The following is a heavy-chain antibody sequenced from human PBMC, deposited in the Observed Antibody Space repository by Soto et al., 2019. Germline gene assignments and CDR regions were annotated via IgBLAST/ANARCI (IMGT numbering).Heavy chain of an antibody. CDR3: ARDQSVGQGFDP. D-gene: IGHD1-26*01. CDR1: GGSISSYY. Sequence: SETLSLTCTVSGGSISSYYWSWIRQPPGKGLEWIGYIYYSGSINYNPSLKSRVTISVDTSKNQFSLKLSSVTAADTAVYYCARDQSVGQGFDPWGQGTLVTVSS. J-gene: IGHJ5*02. V-gene: IGHV4-59*12. CDR2: IYYSGSI.